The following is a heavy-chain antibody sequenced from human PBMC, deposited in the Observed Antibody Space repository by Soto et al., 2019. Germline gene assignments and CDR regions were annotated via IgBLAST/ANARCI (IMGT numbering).Heavy chain of an antibody. Sequence: QVQLVQSGAEVKKPGESVKVSCSASGYTFTHFYTTWVRQAPGQGLEWMGAISPHNFNTNFAQKFQGRVTLTTDTSTSTAYMELRSLRSDDTAVYYCARDEGGYDILTGYYKAHHFDYWGQGVLVTVSS. CDR3: ARDEGGYDILTGYYKAHHFDY. CDR1: GYTFTHFY. J-gene: IGHJ4*02. D-gene: IGHD3-9*01. V-gene: IGHV1-18*01. CDR2: ISPHNFNT.